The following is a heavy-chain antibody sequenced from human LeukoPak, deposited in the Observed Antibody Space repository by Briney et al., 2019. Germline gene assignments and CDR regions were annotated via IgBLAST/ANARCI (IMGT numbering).Heavy chain of an antibody. CDR3: ETYDSAGRGY. CDR1: GFTFSRYS. D-gene: IGHD3-22*01. J-gene: IGHJ4*02. V-gene: IGHV3-21*01. Sequence: GGSLRLSRTASGFTFSRYSMNWVRQAPGKGLEWISSISTGSTYINFADSVKGRFTISRDNAKNSLYLQMSSLRAEDTAVYYCETYDSAGRGYWGQGTLVTVSS. CDR2: ISTGSTYI.